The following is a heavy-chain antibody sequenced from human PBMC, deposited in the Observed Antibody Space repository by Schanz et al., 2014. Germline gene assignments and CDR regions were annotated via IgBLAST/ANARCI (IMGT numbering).Heavy chain of an antibody. J-gene: IGHJ4*02. Sequence: EVQLVESGGGLVQPGGSLRLSCAASGFTFSAYYMDWVRQAPGKGLEWVSSISGTGGDDTYYADSVRGRFTMSRDNSKNTLYLQMNSLRAGDAAVYYCARGLIAAAGGAFDYWGQGTLVAVSA. CDR3: ARGLIAAAGGAFDY. CDR1: GFTFSAYY. D-gene: IGHD6-13*01. CDR2: ISGTGGDDT. V-gene: IGHV3-23*04.